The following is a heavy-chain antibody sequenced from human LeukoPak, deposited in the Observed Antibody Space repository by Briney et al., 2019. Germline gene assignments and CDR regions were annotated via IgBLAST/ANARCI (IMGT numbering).Heavy chain of an antibody. V-gene: IGHV3-33*01. Sequence: GGSLRLSCAASGFTFSSYGMHWVRQAPGKGLEWVAVIWYDGSNKYYADSVKGRFTISRDNSKNALYLQMNSLRAEDTAVYYCARDRPGYYDSSGSLTYRGQGTLVTVSS. D-gene: IGHD3-22*01. J-gene: IGHJ4*02. CDR3: ARDRPGYYDSSGSLTY. CDR1: GFTFSSYG. CDR2: IWYDGSNK.